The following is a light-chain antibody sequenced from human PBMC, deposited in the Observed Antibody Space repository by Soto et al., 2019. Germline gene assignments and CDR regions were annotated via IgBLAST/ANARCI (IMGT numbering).Light chain of an antibody. CDR2: EVN. V-gene: IGLV2-8*01. J-gene: IGLJ2*01. CDR3: ISYAGNHNLV. Sequence: QSALTQPPSASGSPGQSVTISCTGTSSDVGAYIYVSWYQQHPGTAPKLIIYEVNKRPSGVPDPFSGSRSGNTASLTVSGLQPEDAADYYCISYAGNHNLVFGGGTKLTVL. CDR1: SSDVGAYIY.